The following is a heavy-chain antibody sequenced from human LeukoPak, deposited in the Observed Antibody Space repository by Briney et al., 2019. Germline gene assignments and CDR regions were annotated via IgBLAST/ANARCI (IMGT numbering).Heavy chain of an antibody. D-gene: IGHD5-18*01. CDR3: ARGSRGYSYGSHYYYMDV. J-gene: IGHJ6*03. CDR1: GGSFSGYY. V-gene: IGHV4-34*01. CDR2: INHSGST. Sequence: KPSETLSLTCAVYGGSFSGYYWSWIRQPPGKGLEWIGEINHSGSTNYNPSLKSRVTISVDTSKNQFSLKLSSVTAADTAVYYCARGSRGYSYGSHYYYMDVWGKGTTVTVSS.